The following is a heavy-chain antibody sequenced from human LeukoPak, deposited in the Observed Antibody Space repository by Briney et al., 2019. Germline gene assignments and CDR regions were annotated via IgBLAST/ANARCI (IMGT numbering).Heavy chain of an antibody. CDR2: INPNSGGT. Sequence: ASVKVSCKASGYTFTGYYMHWVRQAPGQGLEWMGWINPNSGGTNYAQKFQGRVTMTRDTSTSTAYMELSRLRSDDTAVYYCARERYNSSGWYRYYYYYYGMDVWGQGTTVTVSS. J-gene: IGHJ6*02. V-gene: IGHV1-2*02. CDR3: ARERYNSSGWYRYYYYYYGMDV. CDR1: GYTFTGYY. D-gene: IGHD6-19*01.